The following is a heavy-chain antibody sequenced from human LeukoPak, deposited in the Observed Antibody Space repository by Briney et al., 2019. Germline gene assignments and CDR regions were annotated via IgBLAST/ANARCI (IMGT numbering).Heavy chain of an antibody. V-gene: IGHV1-24*01. CDR1: GYTLTELS. D-gene: IGHD6-6*01. J-gene: IGHJ1*01. Sequence: SVKVSCKVSGYTLTELSVHWVRQAPGKGLEWMGGFDPEDGETIYAQKFQGRVTMTEDTSTDTAYMELSSLRSEDTAVYYCATDQRGYSSSSEYFQHWGQGTLVAVSS. CDR2: FDPEDGET. CDR3: ATDQRGYSSSSEYFQH.